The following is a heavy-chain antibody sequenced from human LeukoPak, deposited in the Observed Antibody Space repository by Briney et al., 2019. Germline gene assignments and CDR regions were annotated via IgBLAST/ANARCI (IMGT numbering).Heavy chain of an antibody. CDR1: GYTFTSYY. CDR2: INPSGGST. V-gene: IGHV1-46*01. D-gene: IGHD3-10*01. Sequence: ASVKVSCKASGYTFTSYYMHWVRQAPGQGLEWMGIINPSGGSTTYAQKFQGRVTMTRDTSISTAYMELSRLRSDDTAVYYCARADVRGVISDYYYYMDVWGKGTTVTVSS. CDR3: ARADVRGVISDYYYYMDV. J-gene: IGHJ6*03.